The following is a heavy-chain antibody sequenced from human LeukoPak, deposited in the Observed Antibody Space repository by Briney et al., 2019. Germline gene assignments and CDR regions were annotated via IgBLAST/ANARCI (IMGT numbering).Heavy chain of an antibody. V-gene: IGHV4-38-2*02. D-gene: IGHD6-13*01. CDR2: IYHSGST. J-gene: IGHJ4*02. CDR3: ARDVLAAAGN. CDR1: GYSISSGYY. Sequence: SETLSLTCSVFGYSISSGYYWGWIRQPPGKGLEWIGSIYHSGSTYYNPSLKSRVTISVDTSKNQFSLKLSSVTAADTAVYYCARDVLAAAGNWGQGTLVTVSS.